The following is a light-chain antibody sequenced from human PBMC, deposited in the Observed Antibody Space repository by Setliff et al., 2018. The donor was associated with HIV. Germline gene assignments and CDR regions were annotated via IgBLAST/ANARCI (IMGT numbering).Light chain of an antibody. CDR3: SSYISSSTL. Sequence: QSVLAQPASVSGSPGQSITISCTGTSSDVGGYNFVSWYQQHPGKAPKLIIYEVSNRPSGVSNRFSGSKSGNTASLTISGLQAEDEADYYCSSYISSSTLFGTGTRSPS. CDR2: EVS. J-gene: IGLJ1*01. CDR1: SSDVGGYNF. V-gene: IGLV2-14*01.